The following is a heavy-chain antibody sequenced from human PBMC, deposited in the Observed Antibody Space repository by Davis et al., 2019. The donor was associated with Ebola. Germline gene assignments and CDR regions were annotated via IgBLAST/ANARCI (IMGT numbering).Heavy chain of an antibody. D-gene: IGHD3-3*01. CDR1: GDSISSSN. Sequence: PSETLSFTCAVSGDSISSSNWWSRVRQVPGKGLEWISYINGNSDAIDYADYVKGRFTISRDNSKNTLYLQMNSLKAEDTAVYYCAKGASGYYDFWSGYSYYYGIDVWGQGTTVTVSS. J-gene: IGHJ6*02. CDR2: INGNSDAI. CDR3: AKGASGYYDFWSGYSYYYGIDV. V-gene: IGHV3-48*01.